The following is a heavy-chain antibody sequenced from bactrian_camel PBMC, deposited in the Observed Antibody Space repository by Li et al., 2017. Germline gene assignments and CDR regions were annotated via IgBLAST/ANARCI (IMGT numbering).Heavy chain of an antibody. V-gene: IGHV3-3*01. J-gene: IGHJ4*01. CDR1: GGPISGKC. Sequence: HVQLVESGGGSVQAGGSLRLSCAVSGGPISGKCMAWFRQAGGKERELVAVIYFGGAGDDRIFHADSVKGRFTISKDNAKKSVYLQMNSLKPEDTAMYYCAAEKETLIEPVEEWLLLHERDGKYYGQGTQVTVS. D-gene: IGHD2*01. CDR2: IYFGGAGDDRI.